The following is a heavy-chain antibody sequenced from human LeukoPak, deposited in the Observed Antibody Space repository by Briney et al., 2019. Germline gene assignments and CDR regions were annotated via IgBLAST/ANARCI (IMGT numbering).Heavy chain of an antibody. D-gene: IGHD3-3*01. CDR2: ISGSGGST. Sequence: GGSLRLSCAASGFTFSSYAMSWVRQAPGKGLEWVSAISGSGGSTYYADSVKGRFTISRDNSKNTLYLQMNSLRAEDTAVYYCAKDLLHGIFGVAAPFAYWGQGTLVTVSS. CDR1: GFTFSSYA. J-gene: IGHJ4*02. CDR3: AKDLLHGIFGVAAPFAY. V-gene: IGHV3-23*01.